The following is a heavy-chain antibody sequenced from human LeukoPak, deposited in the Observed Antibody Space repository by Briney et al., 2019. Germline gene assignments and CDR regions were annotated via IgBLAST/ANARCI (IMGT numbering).Heavy chain of an antibody. Sequence: ASVKVSCKASGYTLTGYYMHWVRQAPGQGLEWMGRINPNSGGTNYAQKFQGRVTMTRDTSISTAYMELSRLRSDDTAVYYCARVCVRGAFDIWGQGTMVTVSS. CDR3: ARVCVRGAFDI. D-gene: IGHD3-10*02. J-gene: IGHJ3*02. CDR1: GYTLTGYY. V-gene: IGHV1-2*06. CDR2: INPNSGGT.